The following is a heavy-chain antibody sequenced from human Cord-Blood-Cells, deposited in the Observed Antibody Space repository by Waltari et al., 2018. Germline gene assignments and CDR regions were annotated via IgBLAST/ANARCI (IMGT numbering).Heavy chain of an antibody. J-gene: IGHJ4*02. CDR1: GGSFSGYY. CDR3: ARTVYSGSSFDY. Sequence: QVQLQQWGAGRLKPSETLSLTCAVYGGSFSGYYWSWIRQPPGKGLEWIGEINHSGSTNYNPYLKSRVTISVDTSKNQFSLKLSSVTAADTAVYYCARTVYSGSSFDYWGQGTLVTVSS. V-gene: IGHV4-34*01. CDR2: INHSGST. D-gene: IGHD1-26*01.